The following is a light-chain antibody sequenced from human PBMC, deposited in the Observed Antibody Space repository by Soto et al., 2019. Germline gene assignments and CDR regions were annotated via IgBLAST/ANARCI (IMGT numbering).Light chain of an antibody. V-gene: IGKV1-5*01. CDR1: QSISSW. Sequence: GDRVTITCRARQSISSWLAWYQQKPGKAPKLLIYDASSLESGVPSRFSGSGSGTEFTLTISSLQPDDFATYYCQQYNSYSRTFGQGPKVDI. CDR2: DAS. CDR3: QQYNSYSRT. J-gene: IGKJ1*01.